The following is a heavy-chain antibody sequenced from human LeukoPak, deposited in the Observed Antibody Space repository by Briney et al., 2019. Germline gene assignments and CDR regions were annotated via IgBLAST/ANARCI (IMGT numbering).Heavy chain of an antibody. CDR1: GGSFSGYY. CDR2: INHSGST. Sequence: PSETLSLTCAVYGGSFSGYYWSWIRQPPGKGLEWIGEINHSGSTDYSPSLKSRVTISIDTSKNQFSLKLSSVTAADTAVYYCARAIRDSSGYYYYYYYMDVWGKGTTVTVSS. V-gene: IGHV4-34*01. CDR3: ARAIRDSSGYYYYYYYMDV. J-gene: IGHJ6*03. D-gene: IGHD3-22*01.